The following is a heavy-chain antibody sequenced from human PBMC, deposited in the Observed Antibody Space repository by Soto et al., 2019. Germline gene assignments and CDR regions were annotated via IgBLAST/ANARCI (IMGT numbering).Heavy chain of an antibody. Sequence: GGFLRLSCAASGFTFSSYDMHWVRQATGKGLEWVSAIGTAGDTYYPGSVKGRFTISRENAKNSLYLQMNSLRAGDTAVYYCARGQFSVGWFDPWGQGTLVTVSS. D-gene: IGHD1-26*01. CDR1: GFTFSSYD. CDR3: ARGQFSVGWFDP. V-gene: IGHV3-13*01. J-gene: IGHJ5*02. CDR2: IGTAGDT.